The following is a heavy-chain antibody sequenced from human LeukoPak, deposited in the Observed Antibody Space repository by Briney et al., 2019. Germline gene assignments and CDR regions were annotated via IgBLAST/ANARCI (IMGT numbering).Heavy chain of an antibody. V-gene: IGHV3-48*03. D-gene: IGHD4-17*01. Sequence: GGSLRPSCAASGFTFSSYEMNWVRQAPGKGLEWVSYISSSGSTIYYADSVKGRFTISRDNAKNSLYLQMNSLRAEDTAVYYCARDAPTTVTTFYYNYYMDVWGKGTTVTVSS. CDR1: GFTFSSYE. J-gene: IGHJ6*03. CDR3: ARDAPTTVTTFYYNYYMDV. CDR2: ISSSGSTI.